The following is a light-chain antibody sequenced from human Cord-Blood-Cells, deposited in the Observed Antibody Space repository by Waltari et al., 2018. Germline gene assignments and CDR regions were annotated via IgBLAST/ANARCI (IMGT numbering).Light chain of an antibody. V-gene: IGLV2-23*02. Sequence: QSTLTQPAPASASPGQSITISCTGTSSDVGSYNLVSWYQQHPGKAPKLMIYEVSKRPSGVSNRFSGSKSGNTASLTISGLQAEDEADYYCCSYAGSSTWVFGGGTKLTVL. CDR2: EVS. CDR3: CSYAGSSTWV. CDR1: SSDVGSYNL. J-gene: IGLJ3*02.